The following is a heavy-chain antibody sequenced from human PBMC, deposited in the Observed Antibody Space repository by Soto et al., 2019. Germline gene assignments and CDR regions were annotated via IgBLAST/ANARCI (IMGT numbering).Heavy chain of an antibody. CDR2: ISSSSSYI. Sequence: EVQLVESGGGLVKPGGSLRLSCAASGFTFSSYSMNWVRQAPGKGLEWASSISSSSSYIYYADSVKGRFTISRDNAKNSRYLQMNSLRAEDTAVYYCGRDLRPPHCSGGICYPAGHDYWGQGTLVTVSS. CDR3: GRDLRPPHCSGGICYPAGHDY. J-gene: IGHJ4*02. V-gene: IGHV3-21*01. CDR1: GFTFSSYS. D-gene: IGHD2-15*01.